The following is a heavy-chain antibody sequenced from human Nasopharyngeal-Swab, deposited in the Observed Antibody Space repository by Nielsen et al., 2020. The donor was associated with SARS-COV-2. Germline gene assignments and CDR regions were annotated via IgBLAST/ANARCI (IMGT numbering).Heavy chain of an antibody. J-gene: IGHJ4*02. CDR1: EFTFSDYY. V-gene: IGHV3-11*01. CDR3: ATDYYDSSGAHGVFDY. CDR2: ISSSGSTI. D-gene: IGHD3-22*01. Sequence: GESLKISCAASEFTFSDYYMSWIRQAPGKGLEWVSYISSSGSTIYYADSVKGRFTISRDNAKNSLYLQMNSLRAEDTAVYYCATDYYDSSGAHGVFDYWGQGTLVTVSS.